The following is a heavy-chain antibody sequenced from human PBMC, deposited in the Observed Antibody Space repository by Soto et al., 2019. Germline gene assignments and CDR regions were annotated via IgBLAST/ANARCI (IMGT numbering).Heavy chain of an antibody. J-gene: IGHJ6*02. D-gene: IGHD5-18*01. Sequence: SVKVSCKASGGTFSSYAISWVRQAPGQGLEWMGGIIPIFGTANYVQKFQGRVTITADESTSKAYMELSSLRSEDTAVYYCAGNAVDTAMVTTKRPYYYYGMDVWGQGTTVTVSS. CDR3: AGNAVDTAMVTTKRPYYYYGMDV. V-gene: IGHV1-69*13. CDR1: GGTFSSYA. CDR2: IIPIFGTA.